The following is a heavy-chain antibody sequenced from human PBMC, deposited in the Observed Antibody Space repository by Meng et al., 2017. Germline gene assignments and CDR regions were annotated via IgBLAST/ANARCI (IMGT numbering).Heavy chain of an antibody. J-gene: IGHJ4*02. CDR2: IKSNTDGGTA. D-gene: IGHD1-26*01. Sequence: HLLESGGALVKTGGTLRLSCAASGFYLNNAWMSSVRQAPGKGLEWVGRIKSNTDGGTAEYAAPVTGRFTISRDDSKSTLYLQMSGLRIDDTGVYYCTWDDKAVSDYWGKGTLVTVSS. V-gene: IGHV3-15*02. CDR3: TWDDKAVSDY. CDR1: GFYLNNAW.